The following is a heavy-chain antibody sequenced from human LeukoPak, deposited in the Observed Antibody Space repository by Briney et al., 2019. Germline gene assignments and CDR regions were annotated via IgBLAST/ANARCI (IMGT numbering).Heavy chain of an antibody. D-gene: IGHD6-19*01. Sequence: PGGSLRLSCAASGFTFSSYAMHWVRQAPGKGLEWVAVISYDGSNKYYADSVKGRFTISRDNAKNSLYLQMNSLRAEDTALYYCARGGENSGFDYWGQGTLVIVSS. CDR2: ISYDGSNK. CDR1: GFTFSSYA. J-gene: IGHJ4*02. V-gene: IGHV3-30*04. CDR3: ARGGENSGFDY.